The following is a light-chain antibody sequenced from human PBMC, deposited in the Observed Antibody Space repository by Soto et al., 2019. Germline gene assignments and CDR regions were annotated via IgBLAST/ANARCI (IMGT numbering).Light chain of an antibody. Sequence: EIVLTQSPGTLSLSPGERATLSCRASQSVRNNYLAWYQQRPGQSPRLLMYGTSSSATGVPDRFSGSGSGTDFTLTISRLEPEDFAIYYCQQYGSFPQSTFGPGTKVDIK. CDR1: QSVRNNY. J-gene: IGKJ3*01. CDR3: QQYGSFPQST. CDR2: GTS. V-gene: IGKV3-20*01.